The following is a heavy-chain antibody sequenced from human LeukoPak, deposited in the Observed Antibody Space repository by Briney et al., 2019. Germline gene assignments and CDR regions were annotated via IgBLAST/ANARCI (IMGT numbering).Heavy chain of an antibody. V-gene: IGHV3-30*18. J-gene: IGHJ6*03. CDR1: GFTFSSSG. CDR3: AKGHYTDV. CDR2: ISYDGSHK. Sequence: GGSLRLSCAASGFTFSSSGMHWIRQGPGRGLEWVAVISYDGSHKYYVGSLKGRFTISRDNSKNTLYLQMNSLRAEDTAVYYCAKGHYTDVWGKGTTVTVSS.